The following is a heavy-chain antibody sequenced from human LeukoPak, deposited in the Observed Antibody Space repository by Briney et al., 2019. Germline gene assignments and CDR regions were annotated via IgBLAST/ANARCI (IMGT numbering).Heavy chain of an antibody. D-gene: IGHD6-19*01. CDR3: ARGDSSGWYDS. Sequence: PSETLSLTCAVYDGSFSGYYRSWIRQPPGKGLEWIGEINQSVGTNYNPSLQSRVTISVDTSKNQFSLKLRSVNAADTAAYYCARGDSSGWYDSWGQGTLVTVSS. CDR2: INQSVGT. J-gene: IGHJ5*01. CDR1: DGSFSGYY. V-gene: IGHV4-34*01.